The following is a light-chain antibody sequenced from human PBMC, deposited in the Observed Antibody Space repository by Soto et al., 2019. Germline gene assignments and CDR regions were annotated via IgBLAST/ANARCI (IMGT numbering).Light chain of an antibody. V-gene: IGLV2-14*03. Sequence: QSALTQPASVSGSPGQSITISCTRTSSDVGGNKYVSWYQHYPGKAPKLMICDVSNRPSGVSNRFSGSKSGNTASLTISGLQAEDEADYYCSAFTGTTYVFGTGTKVTV. CDR2: DVS. J-gene: IGLJ1*01. CDR3: SAFTGTTYV. CDR1: SSDVGGNKY.